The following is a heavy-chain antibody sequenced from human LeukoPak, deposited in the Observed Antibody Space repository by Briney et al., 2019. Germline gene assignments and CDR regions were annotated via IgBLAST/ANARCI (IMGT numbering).Heavy chain of an antibody. CDR1: GGTFSSYA. J-gene: IGHJ3*02. CDR2: IIPIFGTA. Sequence: GASVKVSCKASGGTFSSYAISWVRQAPGQGLGWMGGIIPIFGTANYAQKFQGRVTITADESTSTAYMELSSLRSEDTAVYYCARIQYSGSYVGGAFDIWGQGTMVTVSS. V-gene: IGHV1-69*13. D-gene: IGHD1-26*01. CDR3: ARIQYSGSYVGGAFDI.